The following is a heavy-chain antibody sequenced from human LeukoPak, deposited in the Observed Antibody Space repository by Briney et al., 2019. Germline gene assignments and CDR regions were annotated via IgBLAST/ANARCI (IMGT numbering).Heavy chain of an antibody. V-gene: IGHV4-34*01. J-gene: IGHJ4*02. Sequence: PSETLSLTCAVYGGSFSGYYWSWIRQPPGKGLEWIGEINHSGSTNYNPSLKSRVTISVDTSKNQFSLKLSSVTAADTAVYYCAREEGSSSPEWGQGTLVTVSS. CDR2: INHSGST. D-gene: IGHD6-6*01. CDR1: GGSFSGYY. CDR3: AREEGSSSPE.